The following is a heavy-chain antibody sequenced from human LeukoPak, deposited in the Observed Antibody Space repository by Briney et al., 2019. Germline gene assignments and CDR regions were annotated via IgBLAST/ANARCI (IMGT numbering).Heavy chain of an antibody. CDR2: ISGSGGST. CDR1: GFTFSSYA. V-gene: IGHV3-23*01. D-gene: IGHD3-3*01. Sequence: HPGGSLRLSCAASGFTFSSYAMSWVRQAPGKGLEWVSAISGSGGSTYYADSVKGRFTISRDNSKNTLYLQMNSLRAEDTAVYYSAKDTGAWGGYRPYYFDYWGQGTLVTVSS. CDR3: AKDTGAWGGYRPYYFDY. J-gene: IGHJ4*02.